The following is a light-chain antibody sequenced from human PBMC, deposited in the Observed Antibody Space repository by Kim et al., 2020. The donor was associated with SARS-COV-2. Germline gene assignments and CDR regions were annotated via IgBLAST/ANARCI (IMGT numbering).Light chain of an antibody. V-gene: IGLV3-19*01. CDR2: GKN. Sequence: VALGQTVRSTCQGDSLRSYYATWYQQKPGQAPILVIYGKNNRPSGIPDRFSGSSSGNTASLTTTGTQAGDEADYYCNSRDSNDNVVFGGGTKLTVL. CDR3: NSRDSNDNVV. J-gene: IGLJ2*01. CDR1: SLRSYY.